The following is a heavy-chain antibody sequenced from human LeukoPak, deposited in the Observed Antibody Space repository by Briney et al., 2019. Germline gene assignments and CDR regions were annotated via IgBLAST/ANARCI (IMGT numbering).Heavy chain of an antibody. V-gene: IGHV1-8*03. CDR1: GYTFTSYD. J-gene: IGHJ5*02. CDR2: MNSNSGNT. CDR3: ARVPWYYDFWSGNSGWFDP. Sequence: ASVKVSCKASGYTFTSYDINWVRQATGQGLEWMGWMNSNSGNTGYAQKIQGRVTITRNTSISTAYMELSSLRSEDTAVYYCARVPWYYDFWSGNSGWFDPWGQGTLVTVSS. D-gene: IGHD3-3*01.